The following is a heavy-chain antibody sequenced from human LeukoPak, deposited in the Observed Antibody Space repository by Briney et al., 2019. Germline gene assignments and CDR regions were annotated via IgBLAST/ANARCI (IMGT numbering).Heavy chain of an antibody. CDR1: GFTSSLYA. J-gene: IGHJ4*02. V-gene: IGHV3-23*01. CDR3: AKELRPSDY. Sequence: GGSLRLSCATSGFTSSLYAMNWVRQAPGKGLEWVSAISRSGDRTFYAGSVKGRFTISRDSSIDTLFLEMNSLRAEDTAVYFCAKELRPSDYWGQGTLVTVSS. D-gene: IGHD2-15*01. CDR2: ISRSGDRT.